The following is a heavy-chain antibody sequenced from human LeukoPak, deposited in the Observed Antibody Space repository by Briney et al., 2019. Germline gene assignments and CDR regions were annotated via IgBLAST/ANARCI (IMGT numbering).Heavy chain of an antibody. CDR2: IYSSGST. V-gene: IGHV4-61*02. J-gene: IGHJ5*02. Sequence: SETLSLTCTVSGGSISSGNYYWSWIRQPAGKGLEWIGRIYSSGSTNYNPSLKSRVTISEDTSKNQFSLKLTSVTAADTAVYYCARHQLELPLRFDPWGQGTLVTVSS. CDR3: ARHQLELPLRFDP. CDR1: GGSISSGNYY. D-gene: IGHD1-7*01.